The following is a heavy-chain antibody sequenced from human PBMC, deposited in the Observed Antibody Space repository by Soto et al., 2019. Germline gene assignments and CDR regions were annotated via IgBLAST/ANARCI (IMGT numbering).Heavy chain of an antibody. CDR2: IYPGDSDT. J-gene: IGHJ6*02. D-gene: IGHD1-1*01. Sequence: GESLKISCKTSGYTFTDYWFGWVRQMPGKGLEWVGIIYPGDSDTRYNPSFRGLVTISAVTSISPAYFKWSSLKASDSAMYYFAKYNCDAGTCDSFMSRYLYAMVVWDPGTSVTVSS. V-gene: IGHV5-51*01. CDR3: AKYNCDAGTCDSFMSRYLYAMVV. CDR1: GYTFTDYW.